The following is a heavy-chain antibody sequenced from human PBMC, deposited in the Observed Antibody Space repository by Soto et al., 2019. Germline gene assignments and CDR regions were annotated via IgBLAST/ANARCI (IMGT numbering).Heavy chain of an antibody. Sequence: GESLKISCKGSGYSFTSYWTSWVRQMPGKGLEWMGRIDPSDSYTNYSPSFQGHVTISADKSISTAYLQWSSLKASDTAMYYCTTAPPAYNWFDPWGQGTLVTVSS. CDR2: IDPSDSYT. CDR3: TTAPPAYNWFDP. V-gene: IGHV5-10-1*01. J-gene: IGHJ5*02. CDR1: GYSFTSYW. D-gene: IGHD5-18*01.